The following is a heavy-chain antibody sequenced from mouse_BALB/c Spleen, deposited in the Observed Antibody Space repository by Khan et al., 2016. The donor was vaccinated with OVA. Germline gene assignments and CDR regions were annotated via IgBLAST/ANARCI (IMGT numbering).Heavy chain of an antibody. V-gene: IGHV1-9*01. CDR1: GYTFSSCW. J-gene: IGHJ4*01. CDR2: ILPGSNST. CDR3: ARREGGAMDY. D-gene: IGHD1-1*02. Sequence: QVQLKQSGAELMKPGASVKISCKATGYTFSSCWIEWVKQRPGHGLEWIGEILPGSNSTNCNEKFKGKATFTADTSSNTAYMQLSSLTSDDSAVYYCARREGGAMDYWGQGTSVTVSS.